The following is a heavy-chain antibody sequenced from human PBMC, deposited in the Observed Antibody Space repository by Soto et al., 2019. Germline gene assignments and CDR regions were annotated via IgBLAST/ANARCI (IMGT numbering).Heavy chain of an antibody. CDR2: ISGSGGST. Sequence: GVSLRLSCAASGFTFSSYAMSWVRQAPGKGLEWVSAISGSGGSTYYAASVKGRFTISRDNSKNPLYLQINSLRAEDTAVYYCAKFPPSGWSFDYWGQGTLVTVSS. CDR3: AKFPPSGWSFDY. J-gene: IGHJ4*02. CDR1: GFTFSSYA. D-gene: IGHD6-19*01. V-gene: IGHV3-23*01.